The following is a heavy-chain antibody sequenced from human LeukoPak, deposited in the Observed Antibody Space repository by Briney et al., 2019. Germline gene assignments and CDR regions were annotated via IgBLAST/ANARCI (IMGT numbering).Heavy chain of an antibody. CDR2: ISSVSRT. Sequence: PGGSLTLSCAASGFTFSTFALSWFRQAPGKGLEWVCAISSVSRTYYAGSVKGRFAISRDNSENTLFLHMNSLRFEDTAIYYCAKEVPGPGWYTVDYWGQGTLVTVSS. CDR1: GFTFSTFA. J-gene: IGHJ4*02. V-gene: IGHV3-23*01. D-gene: IGHD6-19*01. CDR3: AKEVPGPGWYTVDY.